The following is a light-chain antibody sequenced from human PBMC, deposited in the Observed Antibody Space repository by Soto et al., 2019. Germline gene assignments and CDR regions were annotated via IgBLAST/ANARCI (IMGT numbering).Light chain of an antibody. CDR1: QSISKW. CDR2: DSS. V-gene: IGKV1-5*01. J-gene: IGKJ1*01. CDR3: QQYDSYSWT. Sequence: EISMPQSPSTVYSSVRASVTITCGASQSISKWLAWYQQKPGKAPKLLIYDSSSLQSGVPARFSGSGSGTDFTLNITRVQRDEVATYAGQQYDSYSWTFGQGTKVDIK.